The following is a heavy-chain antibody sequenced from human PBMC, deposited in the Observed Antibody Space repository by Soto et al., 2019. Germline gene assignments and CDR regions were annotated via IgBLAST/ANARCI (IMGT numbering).Heavy chain of an antibody. V-gene: IGHV1-8*01. CDR2: MNPNSGNT. J-gene: IGHJ6*03. Sequence: ASVKVSCKASGYTFTSYDINWVRQATGQGLEWMGWMNPNSGNTGYAQKFQGRVTMTRNTSISTAYMELSSLRSEDTAVYYCARGAVTTAPYYYYMDGWGKGTTVTVSS. CDR1: GYTFTSYD. D-gene: IGHD4-17*01. CDR3: ARGAVTTAPYYYYMDG.